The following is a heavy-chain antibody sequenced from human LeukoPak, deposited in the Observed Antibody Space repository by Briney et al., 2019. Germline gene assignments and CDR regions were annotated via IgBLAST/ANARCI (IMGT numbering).Heavy chain of an antibody. J-gene: IGHJ5*02. Sequence: PGGSLRLSCAASGFTFSSYSMNWVRQAPGKGLEWVSSISSSSSYIYYADSVKGRFTISRDNAKNSLCLQMNSLRAEDTAVYYCARDLRDFWSGYLTPSKNWFDPWGQGTLVTVSS. D-gene: IGHD3-3*01. V-gene: IGHV3-21*01. CDR2: ISSSSSYI. CDR1: GFTFSSYS. CDR3: ARDLRDFWSGYLTPSKNWFDP.